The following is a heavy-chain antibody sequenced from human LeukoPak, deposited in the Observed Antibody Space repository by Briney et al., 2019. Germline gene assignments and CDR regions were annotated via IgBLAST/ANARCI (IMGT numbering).Heavy chain of an antibody. J-gene: IGHJ4*02. CDR3: ARDLPQSGSYGDFDY. V-gene: IGHV3-53*01. CDR1: GFTVSSSY. CDR2: IYRDGST. Sequence: TGGSLRLSCAASGFTVSSSYMTWVRQAPGKGLEWVSVIYRDGSTFYADSVKGRFTISRDNSKSMLYLQMDGLRAQDTAVYYCARDLPQSGSYGDFDYWGQGTLVTVSS. D-gene: IGHD1-26*01.